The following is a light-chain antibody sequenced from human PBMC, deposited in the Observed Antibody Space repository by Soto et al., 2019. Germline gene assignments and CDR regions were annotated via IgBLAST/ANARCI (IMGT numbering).Light chain of an antibody. CDR2: DAS. Sequence: DIQMTQSPSTMSASVGDRVTITLLASKSISSWLDGYQQKPGKDTELLIDDASSLESGVPSRFSGIGSGTEFTLTISSLQPDDFATYYCQQYNSYSWTFGQGTKVDIK. CDR3: QQYNSYSWT. CDR1: KSISSW. J-gene: IGKJ1*01. V-gene: IGKV1-5*01.